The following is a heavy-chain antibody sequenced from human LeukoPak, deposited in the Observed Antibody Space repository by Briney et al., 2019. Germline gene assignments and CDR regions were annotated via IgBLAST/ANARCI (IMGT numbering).Heavy chain of an antibody. D-gene: IGHD3-22*01. Sequence: SQTLSLTCTVSGGSISSGDYYWSWIRQPPGKGLVWIGYTYYSGSTYYNPSLKSRVTISVDTSKNQFSLKLSSVTAADTAVYYCAREPYDSSGYVNWFDPWGQGTLVTVSS. CDR2: TYYSGST. J-gene: IGHJ5*02. V-gene: IGHV4-30-4*08. CDR1: GGSISSGDYY. CDR3: AREPYDSSGYVNWFDP.